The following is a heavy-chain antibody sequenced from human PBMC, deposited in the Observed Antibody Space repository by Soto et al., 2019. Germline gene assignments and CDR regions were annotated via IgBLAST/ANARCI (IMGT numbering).Heavy chain of an antibody. D-gene: IGHD4-17*01. Sequence: PGGSLRLSCAASGFTFSSYAMSWVRQAPGKGLEWVSAISGSGGSTYYADSVKGRFTISRDNSKNTLYLQMNSLRAEDTAVYYCAKVFRPHGDPRRGAFDIWGQGTMVTVSS. J-gene: IGHJ3*02. CDR2: ISGSGGST. CDR1: GFTFSSYA. CDR3: AKVFRPHGDPRRGAFDI. V-gene: IGHV3-23*01.